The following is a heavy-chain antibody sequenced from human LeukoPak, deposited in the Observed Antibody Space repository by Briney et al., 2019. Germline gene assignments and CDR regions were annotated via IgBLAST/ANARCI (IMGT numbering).Heavy chain of an antibody. V-gene: IGHV4-4*07. CDR2: IYTSGST. CDR3: ASGVLWFGELPRPAFDI. J-gene: IGHJ3*02. Sequence: PSETLSLTCTVSGGSISSYYWSWIRQPAGKGLEWIGRIYTSGSTNYNPSLKSRVTISVDTSKNQFSLKLSSVTAADTAVYYCASGVLWFGELPRPAFDIWGQGTMVTVSS. CDR1: GGSISSYY. D-gene: IGHD3-10*01.